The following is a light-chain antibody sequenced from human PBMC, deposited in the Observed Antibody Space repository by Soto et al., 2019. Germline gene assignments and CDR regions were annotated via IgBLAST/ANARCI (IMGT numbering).Light chain of an antibody. CDR1: QSVSRY. CDR3: QQYGSSPSIT. V-gene: IGKV3-20*01. Sequence: ALTQSPGTLSLSPGERATLSCRASQSVSRYLVWYQQKPGQAPRLLIYGASSRASGIPDRFSGSGSGTDFTLTINRLGPEDFAVYYCQQYGSSPSITFGQGTRLEIK. J-gene: IGKJ5*01. CDR2: GAS.